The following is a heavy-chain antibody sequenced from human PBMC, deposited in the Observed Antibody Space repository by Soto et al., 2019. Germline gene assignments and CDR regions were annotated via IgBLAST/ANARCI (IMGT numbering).Heavy chain of an antibody. J-gene: IGHJ4*02. CDR2: ISSSGGST. D-gene: IGHD6-13*01. V-gene: IGHV3-23*01. CDR1: GFTFSSYA. Sequence: EVQLLESGGNLVQTGGSLRLSCAPSGFTFSSYAMSWVRQAPGKGLEWVSSISSSGGSTYYAGSVKGRFTISRDNSKSTLYLQMNSLRADDTAVYFCAKLLIAAGTGYWGQGTLVTVSS. CDR3: AKLLIAAGTGY.